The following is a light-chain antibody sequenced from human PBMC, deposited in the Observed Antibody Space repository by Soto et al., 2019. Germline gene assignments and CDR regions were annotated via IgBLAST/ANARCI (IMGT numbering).Light chain of an antibody. V-gene: IGLV2-14*01. J-gene: IGLJ1*01. CDR2: EVT. CDR3: SSHTTSAPYV. Sequence: QSVLTQPASVSGSPGQSITISCTGTSSDVGAYNFVSWYQHRPGRAPKLIIYEVTIRPSGVSNRFSGSKSGNTASLTISGLQAEDEADYYCSSHTTSAPYVFGSGTKVTVL. CDR1: SSDVGAYNF.